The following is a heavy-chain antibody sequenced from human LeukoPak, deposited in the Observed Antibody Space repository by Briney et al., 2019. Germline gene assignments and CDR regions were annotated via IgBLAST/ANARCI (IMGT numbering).Heavy chain of an antibody. D-gene: IGHD6-19*01. V-gene: IGHV4-39*01. J-gene: IGHJ4*02. CDR2: IYYSGST. CDR1: GGSISSSSYY. CDR3: ARYPVVDY. Sequence: PSETLSLTCTVSGGSISSSSYYWGWIRQPPGKWLEWIGSIYYSGSTYYNPSLKSRVTISVDTSRNQFSLKLSSVTAADTAVYYCARYPVVDYWGQGTLVTVSS.